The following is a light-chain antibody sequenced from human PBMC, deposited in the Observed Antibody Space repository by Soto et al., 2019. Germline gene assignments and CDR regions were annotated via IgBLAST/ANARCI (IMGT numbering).Light chain of an antibody. V-gene: IGKV1-5*01. J-gene: IGKJ4*01. CDR1: QTINNW. CDR2: ESS. Sequence: IQMTESPSTLSASVGDIVTIAFRASQTINNWLAWYQQKPGKAPKVLILESSTLDGGLPSRFSGRRSGTDFNLTISSLQTSAFATYYCQQYNTSPLTFGGRTKVEI. CDR3: QQYNTSPLT.